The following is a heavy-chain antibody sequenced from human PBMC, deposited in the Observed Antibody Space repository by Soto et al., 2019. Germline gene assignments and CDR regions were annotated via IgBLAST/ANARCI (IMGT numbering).Heavy chain of an antibody. CDR2: VHDTQYP. J-gene: IGHJ4*02. D-gene: IGHD6-13*01. Sequence: QVQLQGSGPGLARPSETLSLACTVSGASVSSSRHYWGWVRPPPGEGLEYIGYVHDTQYPKYHPSLKSRVAISRDKSKNQFSLRLTSVTAADTAVYYCASDPGTSLIRDWGQGNLVTVP. CDR3: ASDPGTSLIRD. V-gene: IGHV4-61*01. CDR1: GASVSSSRHY.